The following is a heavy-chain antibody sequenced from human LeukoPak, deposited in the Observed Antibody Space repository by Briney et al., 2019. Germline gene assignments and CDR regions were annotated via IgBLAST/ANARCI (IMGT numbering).Heavy chain of an antibody. CDR1: GFTVSSNY. CDR3: AKVHYYDSSGYLDY. V-gene: IGHV3-30*18. Sequence: GGSLRLSCAASGFTVSSNYMSWVRQSPGKGLEWVAVISKDGSNKDYADSVKGRFTISRDNSKNTLYLQMNSLRAEDTAVYYCAKVHYYDSSGYLDYWGQGTLVTVSS. J-gene: IGHJ4*02. CDR2: ISKDGSNK. D-gene: IGHD3-22*01.